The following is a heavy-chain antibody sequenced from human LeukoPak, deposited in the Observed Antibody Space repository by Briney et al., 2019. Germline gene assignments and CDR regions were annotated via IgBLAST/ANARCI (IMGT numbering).Heavy chain of an antibody. CDR3: AKTVPGGYQTGY. V-gene: IGHV3-23*01. CDR2: IGGTGSST. CDR1: GLTFSSYA. J-gene: IGHJ4*02. Sequence: HPGGSLRLSCAASGLTFSSYAMSWVRQAPGKGLEWVSAIGGTGSSTYYADSVKGRFTISRDNSKNTLYLQMNSLRAEDTAMYICAKTVPGGYQTGYWGQGTLVTVSS. D-gene: IGHD3-22*01.